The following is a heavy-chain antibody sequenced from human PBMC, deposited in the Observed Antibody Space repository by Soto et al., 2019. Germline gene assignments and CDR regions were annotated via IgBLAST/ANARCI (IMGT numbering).Heavy chain of an antibody. CDR3: AKGTTSIETISASSYYYYYYYMDV. J-gene: IGHJ6*03. V-gene: IGHV3-23*01. CDR1: GFTFSSYA. CDR2: ISGSGGST. Sequence: GGSLRLSCAASGFTFSSYAMSWVRQAPGKGLEWVSAISGSGGSTYYADSVKGRFTISRDNSKNTLYLQMNSLRAEDTAVYYCAKGTTSIETISASSYYYYYYYMDVWGKGTTVTVSS. D-gene: IGHD4-4*01.